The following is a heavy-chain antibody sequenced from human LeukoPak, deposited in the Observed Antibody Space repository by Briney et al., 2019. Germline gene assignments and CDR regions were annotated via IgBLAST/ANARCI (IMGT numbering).Heavy chain of an antibody. V-gene: IGHV3-30*09. Sequence: GGSLRLSCAASGFTFSNYAIYWVRQAPGKGLEWVSVISTDGNYKYYADSVKGRFAVSRDNSKNMLYLQTNSLSADDTAVYYCARRPVATIKGYSDSWGQGTLVTVSS. CDR1: GFTFSNYA. D-gene: IGHD5-24*01. CDR2: ISTDGNYK. CDR3: ARRPVATIKGYSDS. J-gene: IGHJ4*02.